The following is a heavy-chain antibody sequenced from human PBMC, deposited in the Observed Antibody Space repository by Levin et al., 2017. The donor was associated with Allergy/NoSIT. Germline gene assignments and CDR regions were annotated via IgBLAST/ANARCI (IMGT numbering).Heavy chain of an antibody. V-gene: IGHV3-11*03. Sequence: GGSLRLSCAASGFTFGDYYMSWIRQAPGKGLEWVSYISSGITYTNYADSVKGRFTISRDNAKNSLYLQMNSLRAEDTAVYYCARQAQVIAVAGFRMDYYGMDVWGQGTTVTVSS. D-gene: IGHD6-19*01. J-gene: IGHJ6*02. CDR1: GFTFGDYY. CDR2: ISSGITYT. CDR3: ARQAQVIAVAGFRMDYYGMDV.